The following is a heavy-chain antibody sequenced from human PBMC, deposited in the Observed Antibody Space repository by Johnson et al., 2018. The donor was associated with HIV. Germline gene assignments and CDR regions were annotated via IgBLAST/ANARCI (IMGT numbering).Heavy chain of an antibody. Sequence: QVQLVESGGGLVQPGGSLKLSCAASAFTFSSYEMNWVRQAPGKGLEWVAFIRYDGSNKYYADSVKGRFTISRDNSKNTLYLQMNSLRAEDTAVYYCAKDLEEGQQWLIGAFDIWGQGTMVTVSS. CDR2: IRYDGSNK. CDR3: AKDLEEGQQWLIGAFDI. V-gene: IGHV3-30*02. J-gene: IGHJ3*02. CDR1: AFTFSSYE. D-gene: IGHD6-19*01.